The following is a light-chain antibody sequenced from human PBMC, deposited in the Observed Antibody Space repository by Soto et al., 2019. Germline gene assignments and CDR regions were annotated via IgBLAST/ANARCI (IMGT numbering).Light chain of an antibody. Sequence: SYELTQPPSVSVAPGQTARITCGGNNIGSKNVHWHQQKPGQAPVLVVYDDSDRPSGIPERFSGSNSGNTATLTINRVEAGDEADYYCQVWDGSSDHYVFGNGTKVTVL. CDR2: DDS. J-gene: IGLJ1*01. CDR1: NIGSKN. CDR3: QVWDGSSDHYV. V-gene: IGLV3-21*02.